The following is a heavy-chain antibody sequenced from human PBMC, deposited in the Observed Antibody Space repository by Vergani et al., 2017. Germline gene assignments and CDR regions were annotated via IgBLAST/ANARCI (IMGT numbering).Heavy chain of an antibody. CDR2: IRSKAYGGTT. CDR3: TRPRGNSDYVWGSYPESVGN. J-gene: IGHJ4*02. Sequence: VQLQESGPGLVKPSQTLSLTCTVSGGSISSGGYYWSWIRQHPGKGLEWVGFIRSKAYGGTTEYAASVKGRFTISRDDSKSIAYLQMNSLKTEDTAVYYCTRPRGNSDYVWGSYPESVGNWGQGTLVTVSS. D-gene: IGHD3-16*02. CDR1: GGSISSGGYY. V-gene: IGHV3-49*05.